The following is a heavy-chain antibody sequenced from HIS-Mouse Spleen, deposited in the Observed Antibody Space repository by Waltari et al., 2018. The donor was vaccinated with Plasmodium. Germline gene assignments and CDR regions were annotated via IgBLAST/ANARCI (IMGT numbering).Heavy chain of an antibody. Sequence: QVQLVESGGGVVQPGRSLRLSCAASGFTFSSYAMHWVRQAPGKGLEWVAVISDDGSNKTYADSVKGRFTISRDNSKNTLYRQMNSLRAEDTAVYYCARDLSGTDYWGQGTLVTVSS. J-gene: IGHJ4*02. D-gene: IGHD6-13*01. V-gene: IGHV3-30*04. CDR1: GFTFSSYA. CDR2: ISDDGSNK. CDR3: ARDLSGTDY.